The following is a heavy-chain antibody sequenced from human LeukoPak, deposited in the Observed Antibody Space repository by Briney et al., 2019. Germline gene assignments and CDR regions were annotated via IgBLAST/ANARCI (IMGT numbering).Heavy chain of an antibody. CDR1: GYSFTSYW. D-gene: IGHD3-3*01. CDR2: IYPGDSDT. J-gene: IGHJ6*03. V-gene: IGHV5-51*01. CDR3: ARVYYDFWSGYHPDYYYYYMDV. Sequence: GGSLKIACKGSGYSFTSYWIGWVRQMPGKGLEWMGIIYPGDSDTRYSPSFQGQVTISADKSISTAYLQWSSLKASDTAMYYCARVYYDFWSGYHPDYYYYYMDVWGKGTTVTVSS.